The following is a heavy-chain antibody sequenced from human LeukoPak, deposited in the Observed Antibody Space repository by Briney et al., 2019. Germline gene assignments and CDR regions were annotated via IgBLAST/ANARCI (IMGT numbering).Heavy chain of an antibody. CDR1: GYTFTSYG. V-gene: IGHV1-2*02. CDR3: AREQYYYDSSGYPCFDY. D-gene: IGHD3-22*01. J-gene: IGHJ4*02. CDR2: INPNSGGT. Sequence: ASVKVSCKASGYTFTSYGISWVRQAPGQGLEWMGWINPNSGGTNYAQKFQGRVTMTRDTSISTAYMELSRLRSDDTAVYYCAREQYYYDSSGYPCFDYWGQGTLVTVSS.